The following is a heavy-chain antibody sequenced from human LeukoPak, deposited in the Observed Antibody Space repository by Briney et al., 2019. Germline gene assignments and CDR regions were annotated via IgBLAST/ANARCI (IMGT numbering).Heavy chain of an antibody. Sequence: GGSLRLSCAASGFTFSNYWMHWVRQAPGKGLVWVSRINPDGGRISYADSVQGRFTISRDNAKNTVYLQMNSLRAEDTAVYYCARDPMTAAGSKDGMDVWGQGTTVTVSS. CDR1: GFTFSNYW. J-gene: IGHJ6*02. D-gene: IGHD6-13*01. V-gene: IGHV3-74*01. CDR3: ARDPMTAAGSKDGMDV. CDR2: INPDGGRI.